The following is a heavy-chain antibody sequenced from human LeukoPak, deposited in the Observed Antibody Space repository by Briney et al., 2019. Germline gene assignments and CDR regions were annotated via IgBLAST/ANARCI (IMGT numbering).Heavy chain of an antibody. CDR3: AKSQGSGYYNYFDY. D-gene: IGHD3-22*01. V-gene: IGHV3-23*01. CDR1: GFTFSSYT. CDR2: FTASGGNT. Sequence: GGSLRLSCAASGFTFSSYTMSWVRQAPGKGLEWVSVFTASGGNTCYADSVKGRFTISRDNSKNTLDLQMNSLRAEDTAVYYCAKSQGSGYYNYFDYWGQGTLVTVSS. J-gene: IGHJ4*02.